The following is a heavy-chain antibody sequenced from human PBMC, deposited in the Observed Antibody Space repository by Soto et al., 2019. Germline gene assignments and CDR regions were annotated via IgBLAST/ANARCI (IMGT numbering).Heavy chain of an antibody. CDR2: IYYSGST. J-gene: IGHJ3*02. CDR1: GGSISSSSYY. Sequence: QLQLQESGPGLVKPSETLSLTCTVSGGSISSSSYYWGWIRQPPGKGLEWIGSIYYSGSTYYNPSLKSRVTISVDTPKNQVSLKLSSVTAADTAVYYCARTISLGYCSGGSCYGNAFDIWGQGTMVTVSS. V-gene: IGHV4-39*01. D-gene: IGHD2-15*01. CDR3: ARTISLGYCSGGSCYGNAFDI.